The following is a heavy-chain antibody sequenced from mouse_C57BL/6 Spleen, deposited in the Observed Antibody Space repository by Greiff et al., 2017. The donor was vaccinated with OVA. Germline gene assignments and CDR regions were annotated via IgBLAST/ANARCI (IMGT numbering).Heavy chain of an antibody. J-gene: IGHJ3*01. D-gene: IGHD2-4*01. CDR2: IDPSDSET. CDR1: GYTFTSYW. V-gene: IGHV1-52*01. CDR3: ARDGYDSAWFAY. Sequence: VQLQQPGAELVRPGSSVKLSCKASGYTFTSYWMHWVKQRPIQGLEWIGNIDPSDSETHYNQKFKDKATLTVDKSSSTAYMQLSSLTSEDSAVYYCARDGYDSAWFAYWGQGTLVTVSA.